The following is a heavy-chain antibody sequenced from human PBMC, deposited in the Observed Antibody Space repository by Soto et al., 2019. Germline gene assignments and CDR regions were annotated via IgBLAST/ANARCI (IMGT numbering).Heavy chain of an antibody. V-gene: IGHV1-2*02. CDR1: GSTFSGYY. Sequence: ASVKVSCKASGSTFSGYYLHWLRQAPGLGLAWLGWINPESGDSQYGETFQGRVTMTRDTSTATVHMELSRLRPDDTALYYCVGYRGPVLVYADFCGQGTQVTVSS. J-gene: IGHJ4*02. CDR2: INPESGDS. D-gene: IGHD1-26*01. CDR3: VGYRGPVLVYADF.